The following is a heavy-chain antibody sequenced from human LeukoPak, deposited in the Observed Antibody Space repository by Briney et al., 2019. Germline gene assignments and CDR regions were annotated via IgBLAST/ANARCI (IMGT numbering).Heavy chain of an antibody. CDR3: ARPRFPYYRLSGADYYYMDV. Sequence: GASVKVSCKASGYTFTSYGISWVRQAPGQGLEWMGWISAYNGNTNYAQKLQGRVTITTDKSTSTAYMELSSLRSEDTAVYYCARPRFPYYRLSGADYYYMDVWGKGTTVTVSS. J-gene: IGHJ6*03. CDR1: GYTFTSYG. D-gene: IGHD3-10*01. CDR2: ISAYNGNT. V-gene: IGHV1-18*01.